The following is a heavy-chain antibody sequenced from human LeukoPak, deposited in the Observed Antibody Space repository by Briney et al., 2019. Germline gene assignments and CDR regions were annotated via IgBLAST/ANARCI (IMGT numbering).Heavy chain of an antibody. V-gene: IGHV3-23*01. J-gene: IGHJ4*02. Sequence: GGSLRLSCAASGFTFSSYAMSWVRQAPGKGLEWVSAISGSGGSTYYADSVKGRFTISRDNSKNTLYLQMNSLRAEDTAVYYCAKVPDGYTLMGVDYWGPGTLVTVSS. CDR2: ISGSGGST. CDR3: AKVPDGYTLMGVDY. D-gene: IGHD5-24*01. CDR1: GFTFSSYA.